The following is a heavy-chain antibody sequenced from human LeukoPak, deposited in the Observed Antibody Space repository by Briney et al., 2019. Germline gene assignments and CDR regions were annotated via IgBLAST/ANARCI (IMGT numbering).Heavy chain of an antibody. V-gene: IGHV3-74*01. CDR1: GFTFDDYG. J-gene: IGHJ5*02. D-gene: IGHD6-13*01. CDR3: ARESGIAAALDL. Sequence: GGSLRLSCAASGFTFDDYGMSWVRQAPGKGLVWVSRINTDGSSTSYADSAKGRFTISRDNAKNTLYLQMNSLRAEDTAVYYCARESGIAAALDLWGQGTLVTVSS. CDR2: INTDGSST.